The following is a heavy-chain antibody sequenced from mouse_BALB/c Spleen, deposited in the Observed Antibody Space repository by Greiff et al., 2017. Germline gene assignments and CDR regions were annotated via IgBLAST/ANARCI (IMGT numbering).Heavy chain of an antibody. CDR1: GFTFSSYG. CDR3: ARGGYDYDDYYAMDY. J-gene: IGHJ4*01. V-gene: IGHV5-6*02. D-gene: IGHD2-4*01. CDR2: ICSGGSYT. Sequence: EVKLVESGGDLVKPGGSLKLSCAASGFTFSSYGMSWVRQTPDKRLEWVATICSGGSYTYYPDSVKGRCTISRDNAKNTLYLQMSSLKSEDTAMYYCARGGYDYDDYYAMDYWGQGTSVTVSS.